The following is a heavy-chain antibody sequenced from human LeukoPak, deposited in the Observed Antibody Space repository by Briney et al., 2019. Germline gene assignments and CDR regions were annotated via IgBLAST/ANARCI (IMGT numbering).Heavy chain of an antibody. V-gene: IGHV3-7*01. CDR1: GFTFSHYW. CDR2: IKQDGSDK. Sequence: GGSLRLSCAASGFTFSHYWMSWVRQAPGKGLEWVANIKQDGSDKYYVDSVEGRFTISRDNAKNSLYLQMNSLRAGDTAVYYCARGGEVHYIDYWGQGTLVTVSS. J-gene: IGHJ4*02. CDR3: ARGGEVHYIDY.